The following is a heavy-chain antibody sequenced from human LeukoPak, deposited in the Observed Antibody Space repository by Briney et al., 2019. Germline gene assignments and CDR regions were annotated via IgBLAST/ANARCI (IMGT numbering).Heavy chain of an antibody. J-gene: IGHJ4*02. CDR2: INPDSGGT. V-gene: IGHV1-2*02. CDR1: GYTFTDYY. D-gene: IGHD4-23*01. CDR3: ARPFIETPSLGALDY. Sequence: ASVKVSCKASGYTFTDYYMHWVRQAPGQGLEWMGWINPDSGGTNYAQNFQGRVTMTRDTSISTAYMELSRLRSDDTAVYYCARPFIETPSLGALDYWGQGALVTVSS.